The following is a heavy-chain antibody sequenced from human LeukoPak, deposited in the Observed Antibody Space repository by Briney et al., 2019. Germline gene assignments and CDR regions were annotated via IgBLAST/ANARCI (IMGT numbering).Heavy chain of an antibody. Sequence: GRSLRLSCAASGFTFDDYAMHWVRQAPGKGLEWVSLISWDGGGTYYADTVKGRFTISRDNSKNSLYLQMNSLRAEDTALYYCAKGMAAYYYASGNIDYWGQGTLVTVSS. CDR1: GFTFDDYA. V-gene: IGHV3-43D*03. J-gene: IGHJ4*02. CDR2: ISWDGGGT. D-gene: IGHD3-10*01. CDR3: AKGMAAYYYASGNIDY.